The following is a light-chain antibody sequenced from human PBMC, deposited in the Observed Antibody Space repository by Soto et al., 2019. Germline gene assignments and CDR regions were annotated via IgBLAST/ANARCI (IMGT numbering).Light chain of an antibody. Sequence: EIVLTQSPATLSLSPGERATLSCRASQSVSKYLAWYQHKPGQPPRLLIYGASNRAPGIPARFSGSGSGTDFTLTISSLEPEDFAVYYCQQRFSWRTFGQGTKLEIK. CDR1: QSVSKY. J-gene: IGKJ2*01. V-gene: IGKV3-11*01. CDR2: GAS. CDR3: QQRFSWRT.